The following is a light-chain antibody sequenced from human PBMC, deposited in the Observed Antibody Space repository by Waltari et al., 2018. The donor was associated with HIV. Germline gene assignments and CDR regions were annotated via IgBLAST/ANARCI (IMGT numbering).Light chain of an antibody. Sequence: SSLLTQTPSVSVAPGKTARIPCAGKNIERKSVHWYQQNPGQAPLLVIYYDTDRPSGIPERFSGSNAGNTATLTISRVGDGDEADYYCQVWDSTSDHGLFGGGTRLTVV. CDR1: NIERKS. CDR3: QVWDSTSDHGL. V-gene: IGLV3-21*04. CDR2: YDT. J-gene: IGLJ2*01.